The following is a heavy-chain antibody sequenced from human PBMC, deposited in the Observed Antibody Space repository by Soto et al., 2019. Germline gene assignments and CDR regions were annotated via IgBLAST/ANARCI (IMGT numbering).Heavy chain of an antibody. Sequence: EVQVVESGGGLVQPGGSLRLSCVVSEFTFSSSWMHWVRQGPGKGLVWVSRINSDGTYINYADSVKGRFTTSRDNAKNMLYLQMNSLRAEDSALYYCVTGWSDYWGQGALVTVSS. CDR1: EFTFSSSW. D-gene: IGHD2-15*01. J-gene: IGHJ4*02. CDR3: VTGWSDY. CDR2: INSDGTYI. V-gene: IGHV3-74*01.